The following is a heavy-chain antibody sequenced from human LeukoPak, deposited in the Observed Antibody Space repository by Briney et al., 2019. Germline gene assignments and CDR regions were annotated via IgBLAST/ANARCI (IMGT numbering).Heavy chain of an antibody. CDR3: ARDPLNHIGGEGPI. Sequence: SVKVSCKASGGTFSSYAISWVRQAPGQGLEWMGGIIPIFGTANYAQKFQGRVTITTDESTSTAYMELSSLRAEDTAVYYCARDPLNHIGGEGPIWGQGTMVTVSS. J-gene: IGHJ3*02. CDR1: GGTFSSYA. CDR2: IIPIFGTA. V-gene: IGHV1-69*05. D-gene: IGHD2-21*01.